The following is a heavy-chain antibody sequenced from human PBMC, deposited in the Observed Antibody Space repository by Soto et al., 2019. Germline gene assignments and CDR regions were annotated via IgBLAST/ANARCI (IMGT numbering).Heavy chain of an antibody. V-gene: IGHV3-30*18. CDR2: ISYDGSNK. CDR1: GVTFSSYG. CDR3: AKGEYYGDYVVDY. Sequence: PGGSRRLSCPASGVTFSSYGMHWVRQAPGKGLEWVAVISYDGSNKYYADSVKGRFTISRDNSKNTLYLQMNSLRAEDTAVYYWAKGEYYGDYVVDYWGQGTLVTVSS. D-gene: IGHD4-17*01. J-gene: IGHJ4*02.